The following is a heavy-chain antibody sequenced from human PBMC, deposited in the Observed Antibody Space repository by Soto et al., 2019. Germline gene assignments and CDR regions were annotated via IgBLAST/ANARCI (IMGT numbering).Heavy chain of an antibody. Sequence: PGGSLRLSCAASGFTFSSYAMSWVRQALGKGLEWVSAISGSGGSTYYADSVKGRFTISRDNSKNTLYLQMNSLRAEDTAVYYCAKSRQQLIGYSYYYGMDVWGQGTTVTVSS. CDR2: ISGSGGST. CDR3: AKSRQQLIGYSYYYGMDV. D-gene: IGHD3-22*01. J-gene: IGHJ6*02. V-gene: IGHV3-23*01. CDR1: GFTFSSYA.